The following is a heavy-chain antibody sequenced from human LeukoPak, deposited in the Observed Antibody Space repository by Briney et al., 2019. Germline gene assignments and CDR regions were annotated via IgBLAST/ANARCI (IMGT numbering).Heavy chain of an antibody. CDR2: IGYDGSNK. CDR1: GFTFSSYG. CDR3: ANGIAVAGSPPSEFDY. Sequence: GGSLRLSCAASGFTFSSYGMHWVRQAPGKGLGWGAFIGYDGSNKYYADSVKGRFTISRDNSKNTLYLQMNSLRAEDTAVYYCANGIAVAGSPPSEFDYWGQGTLVTVSS. V-gene: IGHV3-30*02. J-gene: IGHJ4*02. D-gene: IGHD6-19*01.